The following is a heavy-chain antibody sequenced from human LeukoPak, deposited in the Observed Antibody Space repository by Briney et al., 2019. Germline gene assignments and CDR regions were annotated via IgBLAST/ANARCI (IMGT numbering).Heavy chain of an antibody. CDR1: GVIFSSYS. CDR3: AKAASSSWPSYYYGMDV. Sequence: PGGSLRLSCAASGVIFSSYSMSWVRQAPGMGLEWVSVITGSGGNTYYADSVKGRFTISKDNSKNTAYLQMSSLRVDDTAVYYCAKAASSSWPSYYYGMDVWGQGTTVTVSS. V-gene: IGHV3-23*01. CDR2: ITGSGGNT. J-gene: IGHJ6*02. D-gene: IGHD6-13*01.